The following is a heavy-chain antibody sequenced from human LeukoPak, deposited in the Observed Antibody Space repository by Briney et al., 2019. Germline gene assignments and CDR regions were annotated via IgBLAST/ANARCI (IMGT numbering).Heavy chain of an antibody. CDR2: INHSGST. Sequence: PSETLSLTCAVYGGSFSGYYWSWIRQPPGKGLEWIGEINHSGSTNYNPSLKSRVTISVDTSKNQLSLKLSSVTAADTAVYYCATTPVAGTRYFDLWGRGTLVTVSS. V-gene: IGHV4-34*01. D-gene: IGHD6-19*01. J-gene: IGHJ2*01. CDR3: ATTPVAGTRYFDL. CDR1: GGSFSGYY.